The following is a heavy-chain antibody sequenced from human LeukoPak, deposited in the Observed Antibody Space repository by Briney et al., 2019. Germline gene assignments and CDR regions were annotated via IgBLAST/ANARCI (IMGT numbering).Heavy chain of an antibody. V-gene: IGHV4-4*09. D-gene: IGHD3-9*01. J-gene: IGHJ4*02. Sequence: SETLSLTCTVSGGSISSYYWSWIRQPPGKGLEWIGYIYTSGSTNYNPSLKSRVTISVDTSKNQFSLKLSSVTAADTAVYYCARERSRYFDSQKRDYWGQGTLVTVSS. CDR3: ARERSRYFDSQKRDY. CDR2: IYTSGST. CDR1: GGSISSYY.